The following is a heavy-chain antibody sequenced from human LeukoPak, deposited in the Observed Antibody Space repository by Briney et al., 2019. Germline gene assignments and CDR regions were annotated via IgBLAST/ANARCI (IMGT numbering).Heavy chain of an antibody. Sequence: PGGSLRLSCAASGFTFSSYAMHWVRQAPGKGLEWVAVISYDGSNKYYADSVKGRFTISRDNSKNTLYLQMNSLRAEDTAVYYCARPGRDYYDSSGYYYFYFDYWGQGTLVTVSS. CDR2: ISYDGSNK. V-gene: IGHV3-30*04. CDR1: GFTFSSYA. CDR3: ARPGRDYYDSSGYYYFYFDY. J-gene: IGHJ4*02. D-gene: IGHD3-22*01.